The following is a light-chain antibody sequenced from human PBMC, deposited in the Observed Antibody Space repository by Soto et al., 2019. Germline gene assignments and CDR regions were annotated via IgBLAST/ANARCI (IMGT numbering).Light chain of an antibody. CDR1: QSICFN. CDR3: KQSFNKPPT. Sequence: SHMTQSPSSLAASLGDRVTLPXRASQSICFNFNWYQQEPGXDPPXXXXAXSSLQSGVPSRLSGSGSGTDFTLNISNLQAEGFVCCFCKQSFNKPPTLGGGTKGGYQ. V-gene: IGKV1-39*01. J-gene: IGKJ4*01. CDR2: AXS.